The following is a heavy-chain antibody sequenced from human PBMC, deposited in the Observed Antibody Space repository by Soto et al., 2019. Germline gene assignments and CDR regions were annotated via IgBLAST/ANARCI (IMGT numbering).Heavy chain of an antibody. CDR2: IYYSGST. J-gene: IGHJ3*02. CDR1: GGSISSYY. V-gene: IGHV4-59*01. Sequence: PSETLSLTCTVSGGSISSYYWSWIRQPPGKGLEWIGYIYYSGSTNYNPSLKSRVTISVDTSKNQFSLKLSSVTAADTAVYYCARAGSYYNKTAFDIWGRGTMVTVSS. CDR3: ARAGSYYNKTAFDI. D-gene: IGHD3-10*01.